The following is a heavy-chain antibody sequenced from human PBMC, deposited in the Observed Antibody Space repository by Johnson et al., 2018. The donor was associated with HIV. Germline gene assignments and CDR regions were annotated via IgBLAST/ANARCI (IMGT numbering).Heavy chain of an antibody. CDR3: AKAGAADAFDI. J-gene: IGHJ3*02. V-gene: IGHV3-23*04. D-gene: IGHD1-26*01. Sequence: MLLVESGGGLVQPGGSLRLSCAASGFTFSSYAMSWVRQAPGKGLEWVSAIRFSGGSTYYADSVKGRITISRDHSKNTLFLQMNSLIAEDTAVYYCAKAGAADAFDIWGQGTMVTVSS. CDR1: GFTFSSYA. CDR2: IRFSGGST.